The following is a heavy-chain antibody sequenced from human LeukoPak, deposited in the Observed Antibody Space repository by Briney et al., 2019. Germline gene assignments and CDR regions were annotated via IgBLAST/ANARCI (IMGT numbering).Heavy chain of an antibody. CDR1: GFTFSSYA. J-gene: IGHJ4*02. CDR2: ISGSGGST. CDR3: AKTRSVGATLYYFDY. D-gene: IGHD1-26*01. Sequence: GGSLRLSCAASGFTFSSYAMSWVRQAPGKGLEWVSAISGSGGSTYYADSVKGRFTISRDNSKNTLYLQMNSLRAEDTAVYYCAKTRSVGATLYYFDYWDQGTLVTVSS. V-gene: IGHV3-23*01.